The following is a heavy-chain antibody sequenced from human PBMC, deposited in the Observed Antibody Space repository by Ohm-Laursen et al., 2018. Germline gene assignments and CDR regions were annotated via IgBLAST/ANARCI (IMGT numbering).Heavy chain of an antibody. CDR3: ARLLSGRSPEDY. J-gene: IGHJ4*02. CDR1: GFTFSDYY. V-gene: IGHV3-11*01. Sequence: SLRLSCAASGFTFSDYYMTWIRQAPGKGLEWVSYITSTGSTIYYADSVKGRFTISRDNAKNSLYLQMNSLRPEDTAVYYCARLLSGRSPEDYWGQGTLVTVSS. CDR2: ITSTGSTI. D-gene: IGHD1-26*01.